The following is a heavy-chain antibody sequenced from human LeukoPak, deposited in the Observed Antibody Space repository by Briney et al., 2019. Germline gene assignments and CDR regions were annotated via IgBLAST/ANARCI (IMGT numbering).Heavy chain of an antibody. CDR1: GFTFSSYS. CDR2: ISSSSYI. J-gene: IGHJ4*02. V-gene: IGHV3-21*04. CDR3: AKEGGYDYGDYDLRHFDY. Sequence: GGSLRLSCAASGFTFSSYSMNWVRQAPGKGLEWVSSISSSSYIYYADSVKGRFTISRDNAKNSLYLQMNSLRAEDTAVYYCAKEGGYDYGDYDLRHFDYWGQGTLVTVSS. D-gene: IGHD4-17*01.